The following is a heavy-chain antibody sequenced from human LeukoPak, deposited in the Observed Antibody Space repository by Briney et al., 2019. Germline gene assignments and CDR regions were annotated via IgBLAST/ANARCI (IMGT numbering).Heavy chain of an antibody. V-gene: IGHV3-74*01. CDR3: ARRSSGSPPYYFGY. CDR1: GLTFSSYW. CDR2: INSYGSGT. J-gene: IGHJ4*02. D-gene: IGHD1-26*01. Sequence: GGSLRLSCSASGLTFSSYWMHWVRQAPAKGLVGVSRINSYGSGTSYADSVKGRFSISRNNAQKTLYLQIDSLGGEDQAVYLCARRSSGSPPYYFGYWGQGTLVTVSS.